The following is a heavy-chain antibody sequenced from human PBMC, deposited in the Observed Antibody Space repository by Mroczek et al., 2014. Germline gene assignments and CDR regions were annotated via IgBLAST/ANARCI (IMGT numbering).Heavy chain of an antibody. CDR1: GFTFSSYA. CDR3: AKGQRRSWELLPLFDY. J-gene: IGHJ4*02. CDR2: ISGSGGST. V-gene: IGHV3-23*04. D-gene: IGHD1-26*01. Sequence: VQLVESGEAWSSLGGSLRLSCAASGFTFSSYAMSWVRQAPGKGLEWVSAISGSGGSTYYADSVKGRFTISRDNSKNTLYLQMNSLRAEDTAVYYCAKGQRRSWELLPLFDYWGQGTLVTVSS.